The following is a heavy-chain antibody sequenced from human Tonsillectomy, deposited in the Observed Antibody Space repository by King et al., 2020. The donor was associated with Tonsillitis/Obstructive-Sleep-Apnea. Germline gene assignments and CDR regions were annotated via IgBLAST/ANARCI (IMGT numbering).Heavy chain of an antibody. CDR2: IRSNANSFAT. V-gene: IGHV3-73*01. D-gene: IGHD2/OR15-2a*01. CDR3: TRLGENSKTVAAAFDI. J-gene: IGHJ3*02. CDR1: GFTFSGSG. Sequence: VQLVESGGGLVQPGGSLKLSCAASGFTFSGSGIHWVRQASGKGLEWVGRIRSNANSFATAFDASVNGRFTISRDDSKNTAYMQMSSLKTEDTAVYYCTRLGENSKTVAAAFDIWGQGTMFTVSS.